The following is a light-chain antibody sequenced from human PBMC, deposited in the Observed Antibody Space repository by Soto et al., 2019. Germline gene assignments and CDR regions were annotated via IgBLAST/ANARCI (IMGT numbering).Light chain of an antibody. CDR1: RSISDW. Sequence: DIQMTQSPSTLSPSVGDRVTITCRASRSISDWLAWYQQKPGKAPKLLIFDASSLKSGVPSRFSGSGSGTEFTLTISGLQPDGVATYYCLQYSSHSWTFGQGTKVEIK. CDR2: DAS. J-gene: IGKJ1*01. V-gene: IGKV1-5*01. CDR3: LQYSSHSWT.